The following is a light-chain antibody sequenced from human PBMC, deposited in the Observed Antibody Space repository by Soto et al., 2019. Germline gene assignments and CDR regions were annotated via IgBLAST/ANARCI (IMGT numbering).Light chain of an antibody. CDR3: QQTHHAPRT. CDR2: GAS. V-gene: IGKV1-39*01. J-gene: IGKJ1*01. CDR1: QSVSRF. Sequence: DIPMTQSPSSLSASVGDGVTITCRASQSVSRFLNWYQQKPGKAPHLLIIGASTLQEGVPSRFSGSGSGTDFTLTISSLQPEDFATYYCQQTHHAPRTFGQGTRVEIK.